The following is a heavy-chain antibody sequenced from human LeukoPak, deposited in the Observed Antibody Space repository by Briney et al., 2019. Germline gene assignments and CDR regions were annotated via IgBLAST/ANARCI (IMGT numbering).Heavy chain of an antibody. CDR1: GGTFSSYS. CDR2: IIPAFGTA. J-gene: IGHJ6*03. Sequence: SVKASCKGSGGTFSSYSISWVRQAPGQGLEWMGGIIPAFGTAHYAQKFQGRVTFTTDESTTTAYMELRSLRSEDTAVYYCASEGNYDSSGYSRYNYYYMDVWGKGTAVTVSS. V-gene: IGHV1-69*05. D-gene: IGHD3-22*01. CDR3: ASEGNYDSSGYSRYNYYYMDV.